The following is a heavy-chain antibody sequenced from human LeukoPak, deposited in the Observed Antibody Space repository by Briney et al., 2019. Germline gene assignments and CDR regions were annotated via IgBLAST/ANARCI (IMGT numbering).Heavy chain of an antibody. CDR2: IIPIFGTA. CDR1: GGTFSSYA. V-gene: IGHV1-69*05. D-gene: IGHD4-17*01. J-gene: IGHJ4*02. Sequence: SVKVSCKASGGTFSSYAISWVRQAPGQGLEWMGRIIPIFGTANYAQKFQGRVTITTDESTSTAYMELSSLRSEDPAVYYCAQLVRVGYGDRDWGQGTLVTVSS. CDR3: AQLVRVGYGDRD.